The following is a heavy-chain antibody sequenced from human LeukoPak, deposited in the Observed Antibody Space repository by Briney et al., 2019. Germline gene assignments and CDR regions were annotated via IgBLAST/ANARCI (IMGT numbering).Heavy chain of an antibody. CDR1: GFTFSSYA. V-gene: IGHV4-39*01. CDR3: ARLSPGIAAAGRGY. Sequence: GSLRLSCAASGFTFSSYAMSWVRQPPGKGLEWIGSIYYSGSTYYNPSLKSRVTISVDTSKNQFSLKLSSVTAADTAVYYCARLSPGIAAAGRGYWGQGTLVTVSS. J-gene: IGHJ4*02. CDR2: IYYSGST. D-gene: IGHD6-13*01.